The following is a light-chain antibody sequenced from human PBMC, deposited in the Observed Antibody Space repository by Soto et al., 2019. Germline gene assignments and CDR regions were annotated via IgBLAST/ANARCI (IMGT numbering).Light chain of an antibody. CDR3: QQYGSSSLT. Sequence: EIVLTQSPGTLSLSPGERATLSCRASQSVSSSYLAWYQQKPGQAPRLLIYGASSRATGIPDRFSGSGSGTDCTLTSSRLEPEDFAVYYCQQYGSSSLTFGGGTKVEIK. V-gene: IGKV3-20*01. J-gene: IGKJ4*01. CDR2: GAS. CDR1: QSVSSSY.